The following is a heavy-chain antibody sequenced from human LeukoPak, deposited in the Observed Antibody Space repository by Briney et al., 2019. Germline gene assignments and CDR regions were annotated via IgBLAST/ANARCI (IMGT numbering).Heavy chain of an antibody. V-gene: IGHV4-34*01. CDR1: GGSFSGYY. CDR3: ARRVRKLLWSGDRNGFDY. J-gene: IGHJ4*02. D-gene: IGHD3-10*01. CDR2: INHSGST. Sequence: SETLSLTCAVYGGSFSGYYWSWIRQPPGKGLEWIGEINHSGSTNYNPSLKSRVTISVDTSKNQFSLKLSSVTAADTAVYYCARRVRKLLWSGDRNGFDYWGQGTLVTVSS.